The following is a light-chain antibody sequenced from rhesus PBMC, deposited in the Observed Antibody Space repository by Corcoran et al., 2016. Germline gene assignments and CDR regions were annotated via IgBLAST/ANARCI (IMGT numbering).Light chain of an antibody. CDR2: EVS. CDR3: TSYATFLPPHV. Sequence: QSALTQPRSVSGSPGQSVTISCTGTSSDVGAYNFVSWYQQHPDKAPKLVIYEVSNRPSGVSNRFSGSKSGNTASLTISGLQAEDEADYYCTSYATFLPPHVFGTGTTVTV. CDR1: SSDVGAYNF. J-gene: IGLJ6*01. V-gene: IGLV2-32*02.